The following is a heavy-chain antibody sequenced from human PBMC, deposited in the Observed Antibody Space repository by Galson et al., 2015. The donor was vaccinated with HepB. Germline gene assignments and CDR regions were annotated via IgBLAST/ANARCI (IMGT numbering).Heavy chain of an antibody. V-gene: IGHV3-53*05. CDR1: GITVRGNY. Sequence: SLRLSCAVSGITVRGNYMTWVRQAPGKGLEWVSLIYSGGNTNYAASVKGRFTISSDYSKNTLFLQMNSLRTEDTALYYCAGRAHGDYPYFDFWGQGTLVTVSS. J-gene: IGHJ4*02. D-gene: IGHD4-17*01. CDR3: AGRAHGDYPYFDF. CDR2: IYSGGNT.